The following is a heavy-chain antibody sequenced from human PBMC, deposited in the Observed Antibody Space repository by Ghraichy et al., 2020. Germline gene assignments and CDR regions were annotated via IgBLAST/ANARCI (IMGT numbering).Heavy chain of an antibody. V-gene: IGHV1-69*01. Sequence: KVSCKTSGGSFSNYVISWVRQAPGQGLEWMGGIAPVFGPPNSAQKFQGRVTITADESTTTAYLELSSLRSEDTAVYYCARGGPAYDFWSGYRFESWGQGTLVTVSS. CDR2: IAPVFGPP. J-gene: IGHJ5*01. D-gene: IGHD3-3*01. CDR3: ARGGPAYDFWSGYRFES. CDR1: GGSFSNYV.